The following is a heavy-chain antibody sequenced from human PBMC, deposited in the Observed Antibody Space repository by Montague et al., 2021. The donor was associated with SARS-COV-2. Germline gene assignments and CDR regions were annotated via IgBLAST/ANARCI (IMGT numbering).Heavy chain of an antibody. CDR3: ARDIAVAGLFDY. Sequence: TLSLTCTVSGGSISSGSYYWSWIRQPAGKGLEWIGRISIRGSTNYXXXLKSRVTISVDTSKNQFSLNLSSVTAADTAVYYCARDIAVAGLFDYCGQGTLVTVSS. D-gene: IGHD6-19*01. CDR1: GGSISSGSYY. CDR2: ISIRGST. V-gene: IGHV4-61*02. J-gene: IGHJ4*02.